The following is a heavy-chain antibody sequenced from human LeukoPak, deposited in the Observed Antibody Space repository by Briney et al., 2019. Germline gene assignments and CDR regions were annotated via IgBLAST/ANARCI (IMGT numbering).Heavy chain of an antibody. CDR3: ARDIGLNYYYYGMDV. Sequence: PSQTLSLTCTVSGGSISSGGYYWSWIRQHPGKGLEWIGYIYYSGSTYYNPSLKSRVTISVDTSKNQFSLKLSSVTAADTAVYYCARDIGLNYYYYGMDVWGQGTTVTVSS. CDR2: IYYSGST. CDR1: GGSISSGGYY. D-gene: IGHD3-10*01. V-gene: IGHV4-31*03. J-gene: IGHJ6*02.